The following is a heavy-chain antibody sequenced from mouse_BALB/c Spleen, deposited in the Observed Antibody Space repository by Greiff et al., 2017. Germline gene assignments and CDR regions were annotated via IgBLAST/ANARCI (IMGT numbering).Heavy chain of an antibody. J-gene: IGHJ3*01. D-gene: IGHD2-14*01. CDR2: ISSGGST. CDR1: GFTFSSYA. Sequence: EVQVVESGGGLVKPGGSLKLSCAASGFTFSSYAMSWVRQTPEKRLEWVASISSGGSTYYPDSVKGRFTISRDNARNILYLQMSSLRSEDTAMYYCAREGDRYDDGAWFAYWGQGTLVTVSA. CDR3: AREGDRYDDGAWFAY. V-gene: IGHV5-6-5*01.